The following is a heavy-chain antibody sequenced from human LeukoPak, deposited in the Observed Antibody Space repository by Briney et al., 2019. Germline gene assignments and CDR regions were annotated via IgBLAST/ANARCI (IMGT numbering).Heavy chain of an antibody. Sequence: PSETLSLTCTVSGGSISSYYWSWIRQPPGKGLEWIGYIYYSGSTNYNPSLKSRVTISVDTSKNQFSLKLSSVTAADTAVYYCARGRGPYYDSSGYCRDAFDIWGQGTMVTVSS. V-gene: IGHV4-59*01. CDR3: ARGRGPYYDSSGYCRDAFDI. CDR2: IYYSGST. CDR1: GGSISSYY. J-gene: IGHJ3*02. D-gene: IGHD3-22*01.